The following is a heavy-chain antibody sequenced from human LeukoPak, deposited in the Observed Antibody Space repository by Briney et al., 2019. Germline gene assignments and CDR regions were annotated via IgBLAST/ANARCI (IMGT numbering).Heavy chain of an antibody. CDR1: GFAFSSYA. Sequence: SGGTLRLSCAASGFAFSSYAMSWVRQAPGKGLERVSAISGSGGSTYYADSVKGRFTISRDNSKNTLYLQMNSLRAEDTAVYYCAKDLPPTGYSSSWYYFDYWGQGTLVTVSS. J-gene: IGHJ4*02. V-gene: IGHV3-23*01. CDR3: AKDLPPTGYSSSWYYFDY. D-gene: IGHD6-13*01. CDR2: ISGSGGST.